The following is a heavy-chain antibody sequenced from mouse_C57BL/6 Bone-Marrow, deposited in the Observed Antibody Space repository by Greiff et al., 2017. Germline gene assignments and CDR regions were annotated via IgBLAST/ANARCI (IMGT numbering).Heavy chain of an antibody. Sequence: EVQGVESGGGLVQPGGSLSLSCAASGFTFPDYYMSWVRQPPGKALEWLGFIRNKANGYTTEYSASVKGRFTISRDNSQSILYLQMNALRAEDSATYYCARSNWDEGDYWGQGTTLTVSS. J-gene: IGHJ2*01. CDR1: GFTFPDYY. CDR2: IRNKANGYTT. D-gene: IGHD4-1*01. CDR3: ARSNWDEGDY. V-gene: IGHV7-3*01.